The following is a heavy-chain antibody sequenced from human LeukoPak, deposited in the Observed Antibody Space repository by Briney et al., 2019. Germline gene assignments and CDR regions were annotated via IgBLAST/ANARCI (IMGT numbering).Heavy chain of an antibody. V-gene: IGHV3-23*01. CDR3: ASGTVVGARAFDI. D-gene: IGHD1-26*01. CDR2: IRGGGGVQ. Sequence: GGSLRLSCAASGFTFSSYAMRWVRQAPGKGLEYVSVIRGGGGVQYYAASVKGRFTISRDNSKNTLYLQMNSLRAEDTAVYYCASGTVVGARAFDIWVQGTMVTVSS. J-gene: IGHJ3*02. CDR1: GFTFSSYA.